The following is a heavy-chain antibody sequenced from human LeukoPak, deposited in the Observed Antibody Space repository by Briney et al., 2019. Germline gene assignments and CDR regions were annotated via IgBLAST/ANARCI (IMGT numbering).Heavy chain of an antibody. V-gene: IGHV3-30*18. CDR1: GFTFSSYG. CDR2: ISYDGSNK. Sequence: GGSLRLSCAASGFTFSSYGMHWVRQAPGKGLEWVAVISYDGSNKYYADSVKGRFTISRDNSKNTLYLQMNSLRAEDTAVYYCAKDRSADYWGQGTLVTVSS. J-gene: IGHJ4*02. CDR3: AKDRSADY.